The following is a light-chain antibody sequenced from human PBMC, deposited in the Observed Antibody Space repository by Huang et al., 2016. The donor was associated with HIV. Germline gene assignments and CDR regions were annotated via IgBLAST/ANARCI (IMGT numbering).Light chain of an antibody. CDR2: KAS. V-gene: IGKV1-5*03. CDR1: QSIGSW. Sequence: DIQMTQSPSTLSAPVGDRVTITCRASQSIGSWLAWYQQKPGKAPKLLIYKASSLESGVPSRFSGSGSGTDFTLTISSLQPDDFATFFCQQYSSFPWTFGQGTKLESK. J-gene: IGKJ2*02. CDR3: QQYSSFPWT.